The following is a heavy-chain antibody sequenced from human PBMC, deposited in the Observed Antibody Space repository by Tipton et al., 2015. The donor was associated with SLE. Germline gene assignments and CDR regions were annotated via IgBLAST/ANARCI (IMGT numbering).Heavy chain of an antibody. CDR2: LYYTGST. CDR1: GASISSFY. CDR3: ARLEGDGYKWYFDY. J-gene: IGHJ4*02. V-gene: IGHV4-59*08. Sequence: LRLSCNVSGASISSFYWSWIRQPPGKGLEWIGYLYYTGSTNYNPSLKSRVTISVDTSKNQFSLKLSSVTAADTAVYYCARLEGDGYKWYFDYWGQGTLVTVST. D-gene: IGHD5-24*01.